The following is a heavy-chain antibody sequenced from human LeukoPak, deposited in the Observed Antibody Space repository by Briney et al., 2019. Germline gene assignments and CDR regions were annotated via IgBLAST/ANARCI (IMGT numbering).Heavy chain of an antibody. V-gene: IGHV3-30*14. CDR3: ASGGNRPWYFDL. CDR2: ISYDGSNK. CDR1: GFTFSSYA. J-gene: IGHJ2*01. D-gene: IGHD2-15*01. Sequence: PGGSLRLSCAASGFTFSSYAMHWVRQAPGKGLEWVAVISYDGSNKYYADSVKGRFTISRDNSKNTLYLQMNSLRAEDTAVYYCASGGNRPWYFDLWGRGTLVTVSS.